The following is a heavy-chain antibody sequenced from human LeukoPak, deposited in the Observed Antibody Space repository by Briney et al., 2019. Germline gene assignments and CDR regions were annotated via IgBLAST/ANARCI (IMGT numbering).Heavy chain of an antibody. CDR2: ISGNSDNI. Sequence: GGSLRLSCAASGFTFSGYNMNWVRQAQGRGLEWVSDISGNSDNINYADSVKGRFTVSRDNSKNTLYLQMNSLRAEDTAVYYCAKDPRYYYDSSGYYTPYYFDYWGQGTLVTVSS. D-gene: IGHD3-22*01. CDR1: GFTFSGYN. J-gene: IGHJ4*02. V-gene: IGHV3-21*05. CDR3: AKDPRYYYDSSGYYTPYYFDY.